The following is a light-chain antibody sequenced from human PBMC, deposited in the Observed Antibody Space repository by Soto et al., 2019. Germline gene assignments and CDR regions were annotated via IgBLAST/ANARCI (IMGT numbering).Light chain of an antibody. V-gene: IGLV8-61*01. CDR3: VLYMGSGIWV. CDR2: NTN. J-gene: IGLJ3*02. CDR1: SGSVSTSFY. Sequence: QTVVTQEPSFSVSPGRTVTLTCGLSSGSVSTSFYPSWYQQTPGQAPRTLMYNTNGRSSGVPDRFSGSILGNKAALTITGAQADDEADYYCVLYMGSGIWVFGGGTKLTVL.